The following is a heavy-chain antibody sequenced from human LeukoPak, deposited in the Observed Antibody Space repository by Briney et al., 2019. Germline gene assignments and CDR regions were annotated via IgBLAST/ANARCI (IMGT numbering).Heavy chain of an antibody. CDR3: ARDPGITIFGVVMYFDY. CDR1: GYTFTGYY. V-gene: IGHV1-2*02. D-gene: IGHD3-3*01. Sequence: ASVKVSCKASGYTFTGYYMHWVRQAPGQGLEWMGWINPNSGGINYAQKFQGRVTMTRDTSISTAYMELSRLRSDDTAVYYCARDPGITIFGVVMYFDYWGQGTLVTVSS. CDR2: INPNSGGI. J-gene: IGHJ4*02.